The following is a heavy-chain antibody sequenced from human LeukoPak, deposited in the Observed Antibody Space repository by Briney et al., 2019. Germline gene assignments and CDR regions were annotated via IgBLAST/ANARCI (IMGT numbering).Heavy chain of an antibody. CDR3: TRDAWGSAFRRSGSFDY. CDR2: IWFDDTNT. CDR1: GFTFRSYG. Sequence: GGSLRLSCAASGFTFRSYGLHWVRQAPGKGLEWLAVIWFDDTNTHYSDSVRGRFTISRDDYSTLYLQMNSLRVEDTAVYYCTRDAWGSAFRRSGSFDYWGQGTLITVSS. V-gene: IGHV3-33*01. D-gene: IGHD3-10*01. J-gene: IGHJ4*02.